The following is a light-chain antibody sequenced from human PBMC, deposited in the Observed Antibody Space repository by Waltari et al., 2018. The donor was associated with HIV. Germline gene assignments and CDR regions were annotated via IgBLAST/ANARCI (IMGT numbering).Light chain of an antibody. J-gene: IGKJ4*01. V-gene: IGKV3-20*01. Sequence: EFVLTQSPGTLSLSPWERPTLPCRASQSVSSSYLAWYQQKPGQAPRLPIYGASSRATGIPDRFSGSGSGTDFTLTISRLEPEDFAVYYCQQYGSSSLTFGGGTKVEIK. CDR1: QSVSSSY. CDR3: QQYGSSSLT. CDR2: GAS.